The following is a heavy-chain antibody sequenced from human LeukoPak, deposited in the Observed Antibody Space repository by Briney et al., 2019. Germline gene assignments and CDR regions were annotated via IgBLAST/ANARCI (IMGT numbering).Heavy chain of an antibody. J-gene: IGHJ3*02. Sequence: GGSLRLSCAASGFTFSGYWMHWVRQAPGKGLIWVSRINSDGGDTTYADSVRGRSTISRDNAKNTLYLQMNSLRADDTAVYYCARGGSGTFHIWGQGTMVTVSS. CDR1: GFTFSGYW. D-gene: IGHD3-10*01. CDR3: ARGGSGTFHI. CDR2: INSDGGDT. V-gene: IGHV3-74*01.